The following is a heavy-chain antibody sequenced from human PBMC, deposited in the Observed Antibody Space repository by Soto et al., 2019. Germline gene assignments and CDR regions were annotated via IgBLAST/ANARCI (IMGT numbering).Heavy chain of an antibody. V-gene: IGHV1-69*13. D-gene: IGHD6-13*01. CDR2: IIPIFGTA. CDR3: ARDREPAPFSSSWHHNWFDP. J-gene: IGHJ5*02. Sequence: GASVKVSCKASGGTFSSYAISWVRQAPGQELEWMGGIIPIFGTANYAQKFQGRVTITADESTSTAYMELSSLRSEDTAVYYCARDREPAPFSSSWHHNWFDPWGQGTLVTASS. CDR1: GGTFSSYA.